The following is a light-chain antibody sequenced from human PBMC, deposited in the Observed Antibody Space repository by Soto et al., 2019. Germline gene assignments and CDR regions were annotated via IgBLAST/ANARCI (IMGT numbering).Light chain of an antibody. V-gene: IGKV3-11*01. CDR3: QQRYTCPLT. Sequence: EIVLTQSPGTLSLSPGERVALSCRASQSIGAFLAWYQHKPGQAPILLIYDASNRATGIPATFRGSGSGTDFTLTISSLEPEDFAVYYCQQRYTCPLTFGGGTKLEIK. J-gene: IGKJ4*01. CDR1: QSIGAF. CDR2: DAS.